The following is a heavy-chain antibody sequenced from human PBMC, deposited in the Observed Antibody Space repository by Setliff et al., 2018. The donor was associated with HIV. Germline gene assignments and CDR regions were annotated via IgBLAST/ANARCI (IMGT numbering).Heavy chain of an antibody. D-gene: IGHD3-9*01. CDR1: GGRFSNYG. CDR2: IIPIFGPT. Sequence: ASVKVSCKASGGRFSNYGISWVRQAPGQGLEWMGGIIPIFGPTNYAQMFQGRVTMTADESTSTAYMELSSLRSEDTAVYYCARAVVPTYYDVLTGYVYYMDVWGKGTTVTVSS. J-gene: IGHJ6*03. V-gene: IGHV1-69*13. CDR3: ARAVVPTYYDVLTGYVYYMDV.